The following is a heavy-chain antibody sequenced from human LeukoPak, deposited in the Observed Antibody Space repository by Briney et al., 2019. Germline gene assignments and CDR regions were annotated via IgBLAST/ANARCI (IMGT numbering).Heavy chain of an antibody. V-gene: IGHV3-30-3*01. Sequence: GRSLRLSCAASGFTFSSYAMHWVRQAPGKGLEGVAVISYDGSNKYYADSVKGRFTISRDNSKNTLYLQMNSLRAEDTAVYYCARDRGSSWLDYWGQGTLVTVSS. D-gene: IGHD6-13*01. CDR3: ARDRGSSWLDY. J-gene: IGHJ4*02. CDR1: GFTFSSYA. CDR2: ISYDGSNK.